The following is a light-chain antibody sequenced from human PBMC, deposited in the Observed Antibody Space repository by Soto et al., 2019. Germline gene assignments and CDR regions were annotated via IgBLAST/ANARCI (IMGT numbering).Light chain of an antibody. CDR3: QQRSNWPPIT. J-gene: IGKJ5*01. Sequence: EVVLTQSPGTLSLSPVERATLSCMASQSVSNTYLAWYQQKPGQAPRLLIYDASNRATGIPARFSGSGSGTDFTLTISSLEPEDFAVYYCQQRSNWPPITFGQGTRLEI. V-gene: IGKV3-11*01. CDR2: DAS. CDR1: QSVSNTY.